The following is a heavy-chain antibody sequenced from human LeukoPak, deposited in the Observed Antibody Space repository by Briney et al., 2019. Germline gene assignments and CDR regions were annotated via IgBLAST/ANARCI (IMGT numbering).Heavy chain of an antibody. J-gene: IGHJ4*02. CDR1: GFTFSSYA. D-gene: IGHD4-17*01. V-gene: IGHV3-21*01. CDR3: ARDPDYGDYS. CDR2: ISSSSSYI. Sequence: GGSLILSCAASGFTFSSYAMNWVRQAPGKGLEWVSSISSSSSYIYYADSVKGRFTISRDNAKNSLYLQMNSLRAEDTAVYYCARDPDYGDYSWGQGTLVTVSS.